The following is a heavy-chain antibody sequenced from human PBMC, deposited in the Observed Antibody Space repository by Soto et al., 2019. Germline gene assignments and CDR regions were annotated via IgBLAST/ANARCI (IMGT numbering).Heavy chain of an antibody. Sequence: ASVKVSCKASGVTFSSYAISWVRQAPGQGLEWMGGIIPIFGTANYAQKFQGRVTITADESTSTAYMELSSLRSEDTAVYYCARGKWFGEFTYNWFDPWGQGTLVTVSS. J-gene: IGHJ5*02. CDR2: IIPIFGTA. V-gene: IGHV1-69*13. D-gene: IGHD3-10*01. CDR1: GVTFSSYA. CDR3: ARGKWFGEFTYNWFDP.